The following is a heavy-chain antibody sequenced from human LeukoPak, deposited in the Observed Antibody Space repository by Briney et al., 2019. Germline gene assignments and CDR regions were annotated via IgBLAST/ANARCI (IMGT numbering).Heavy chain of an antibody. CDR3: VKATVTSSYFDYFDS. CDR1: GFSFSICS. V-gene: IGHV3-64D*09. D-gene: IGHD4-17*01. CDR2: ISNNGGHT. Sequence: GGSLRLSCSASGFSFSICSMHWVRQAPGKGLEYVSAISNNGGHTNYADSVKGRSTISRDNSKNTLYLQMSSLRAEDTAVYYCVKATVTSSYFDYFDSWGQGTRVTVSS. J-gene: IGHJ4*02.